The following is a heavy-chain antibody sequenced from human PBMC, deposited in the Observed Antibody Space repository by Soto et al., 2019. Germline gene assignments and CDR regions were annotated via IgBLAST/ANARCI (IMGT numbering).Heavy chain of an antibody. CDR3: ARVGGSGATTIDY. V-gene: IGHV4-30-4*01. J-gene: IGHJ4*02. Sequence: QVQLQESGPGLVKHSQTLSLTCTVSGGAISSGDYYWSWIRKPPGKGLEWIGNIYYSWSTYYNASLKSRVTISVDTAKNRSSQKLSSETAADTAVDFCARVGGSGATTIDYWGQGTLVTVSS. D-gene: IGHD3-16*01. CDR2: IYYSWST. CDR1: GGAISSGDYY.